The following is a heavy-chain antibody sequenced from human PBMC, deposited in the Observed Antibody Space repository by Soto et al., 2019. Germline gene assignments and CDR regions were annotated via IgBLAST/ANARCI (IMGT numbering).Heavy chain of an antibody. J-gene: IGHJ5*02. CDR3: ARDGEKWQLVEDWFDP. Sequence: PGGSLRLSCAASGFTFSSYGMHWVRQAPGKGLEWVAVIWYDGSNKYYADSVKGRFTISRDNSKNTLYLQMNSLRAEDTAVYYCARDGEKWQLVEDWFDPWGQGTLVTVSS. CDR1: GFTFSSYG. V-gene: IGHV3-33*01. CDR2: IWYDGSNK. D-gene: IGHD6-13*01.